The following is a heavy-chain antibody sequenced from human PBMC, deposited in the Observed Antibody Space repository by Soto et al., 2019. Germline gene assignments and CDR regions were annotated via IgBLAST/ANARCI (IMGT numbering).Heavy chain of an antibody. CDR1: GGSLSGNY. CDR2: IHHGGST. CDR3: ATGKWVGGTMFVLGRLGYYGMDV. D-gene: IGHD2-8*02. Sequence: QVQLQQWGAGLLKPSETLSLTCAVYGGSLSGNYWSWIRQPPGKGLEWIGEIHHGGSTNYNPSLVSRASISLDTSKNQFSLMLTFVTAADTAVYYCATGKWVGGTMFVLGRLGYYGMDVWGQGTTVTVAS. V-gene: IGHV4-34*01. J-gene: IGHJ6*02.